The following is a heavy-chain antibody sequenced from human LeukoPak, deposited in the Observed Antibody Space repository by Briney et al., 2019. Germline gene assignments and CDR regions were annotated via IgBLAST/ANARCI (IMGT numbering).Heavy chain of an antibody. CDR2: INHSGST. Sequence: SETLSPTCAAYGGSFSGYYWSWIRQPPGKGLEWIGEINHSGSTNYNPSLKSRVTISVDTSKNQFSLKLSSVTAADTAVYYCARANPRKYCSGGSCSKVYYYYYGMDVWGQGTTVTVSS. CDR1: GGSFSGYY. CDR3: ARANPRKYCSGGSCSKVYYYYYGMDV. J-gene: IGHJ6*02. V-gene: IGHV4-34*01. D-gene: IGHD2-15*01.